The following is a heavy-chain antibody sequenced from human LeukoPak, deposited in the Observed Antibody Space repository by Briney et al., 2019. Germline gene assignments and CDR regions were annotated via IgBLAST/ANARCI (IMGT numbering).Heavy chain of an antibody. CDR3: ARPLVRETDWYFDL. D-gene: IGHD3-10*01. J-gene: IGHJ2*01. Sequence: GRSLRLSCAASGFTFRSFVMHWVRQAPGKGLEWVSYISSSSSSIHYADSVKGRFTISRDNAKNSLYLQMNSLRDEDTAVYYCARPLVRETDWYFDLWGRGTLVTVSS. CDR2: ISSSSSSI. V-gene: IGHV3-48*02. CDR1: GFTFRSFV.